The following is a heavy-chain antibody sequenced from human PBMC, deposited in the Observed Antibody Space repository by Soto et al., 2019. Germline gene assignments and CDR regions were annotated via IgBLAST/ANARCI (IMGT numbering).Heavy chain of an antibody. J-gene: IGHJ6*02. D-gene: IGHD1-26*01. CDR2: IYPGDSDT. Sequence: ESLKISCKGSGYSFTSYWIGWVRQMPGKGLEWMGIIYPGDSDTRYSPSFQGQVTISRDNSKNTLYLQMNSLRADDTAVYYCARDMSGGTYNYYYGMDVWGQGTTVTVSS. CDR1: GYSFTSYW. V-gene: IGHV5-51*01. CDR3: ARDMSGGTYNYYYGMDV.